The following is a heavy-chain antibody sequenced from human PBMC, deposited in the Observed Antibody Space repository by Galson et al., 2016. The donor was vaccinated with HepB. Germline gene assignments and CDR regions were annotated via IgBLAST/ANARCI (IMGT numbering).Heavy chain of an antibody. CDR2: ISGGRGTI. CDR3: ARDLEQLVDNPYYFYGMDV. D-gene: IGHD6-6*01. CDR1: GFPFSSYS. V-gene: IGHV3-48*02. Sequence: SLRLSCAASGFPFSSYSMNWVRQAPGKGLELISYISGGRGTIYYADSVKGPFTISRDNAKNSLYLQMNSLSDEDTAVYYCARDLEQLVDNPYYFYGMDVWGQGTTVTVSS. J-gene: IGHJ6*02.